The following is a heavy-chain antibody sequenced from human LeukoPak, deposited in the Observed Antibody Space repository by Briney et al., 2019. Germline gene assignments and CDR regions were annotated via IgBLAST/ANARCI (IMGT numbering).Heavy chain of an antibody. CDR1: GFTFSSYW. V-gene: IGHV3-7*05. Sequence: PGGSLRLSCVTSGFTFSSYWMTWVRQAPGKGLEWVADINQDGHEKNYVDSVKGRFTISRDNPKNSLYLQMNSLRAEDTAVYFCVRDMDVWAQGTTVTVSS. J-gene: IGHJ6*02. CDR3: VRDMDV. CDR2: INQDGHEK.